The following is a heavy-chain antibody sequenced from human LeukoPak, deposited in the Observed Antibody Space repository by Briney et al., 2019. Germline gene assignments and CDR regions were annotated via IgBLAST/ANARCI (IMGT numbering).Heavy chain of an antibody. Sequence: GGSLRLSCAASGFTFSSYGMHWVRQAPGKGLEWVAVISYDGNNKYYADSVKGRFTISRDNSKNTLYLQMNSLRAEDTAVYYCGKDRDIAAAGYYFDYWGQGTLVTVSS. CDR3: GKDRDIAAAGYYFDY. J-gene: IGHJ4*02. D-gene: IGHD6-13*01. CDR1: GFTFSSYG. CDR2: ISYDGNNK. V-gene: IGHV3-30*18.